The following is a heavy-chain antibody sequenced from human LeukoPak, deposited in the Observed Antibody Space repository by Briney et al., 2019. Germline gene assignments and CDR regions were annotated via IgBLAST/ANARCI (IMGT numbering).Heavy chain of an antibody. CDR3: ARDKREPRYAFDI. CDR2: IYYSGST. V-gene: IGHV4-59*12. J-gene: IGHJ3*02. CDR1: GGSISSYY. Sequence: SETLSLTCTVSGGSISSYYWSWIRQPPGKGLEWIGYIYYSGSTNYNPSLKSRVTISVDKSKNQFSLKLSSVTAPDTAVYYCARDKREPRYAFDIWGQGTMVTVSS. D-gene: IGHD1-26*01.